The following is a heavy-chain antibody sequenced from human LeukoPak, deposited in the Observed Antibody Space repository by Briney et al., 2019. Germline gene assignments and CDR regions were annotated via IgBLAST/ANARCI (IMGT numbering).Heavy chain of an antibody. D-gene: IGHD5-18*01. J-gene: IGHJ4*02. CDR1: GFTFDDYG. CDR3: AKDRGYSYGYAFDY. CDR2: INWNGGST. Sequence: PGGSLRLSCAASGFTFDDYGMSWVRQAPGKGLEWVSGINWNGGSTGYADSVKGRFTISRDNAKNSLYLQMNSLRAEDTAVYYCAKDRGYSYGYAFDYWGQGTLVTVSS. V-gene: IGHV3-20*04.